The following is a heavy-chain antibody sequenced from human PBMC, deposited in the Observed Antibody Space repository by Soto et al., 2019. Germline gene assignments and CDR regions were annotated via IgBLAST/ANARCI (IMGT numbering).Heavy chain of an antibody. D-gene: IGHD5-12*01. V-gene: IGHV1-69*05. CDR1: GGTFSNYP. J-gene: IGHJ2*01. CDR3: ARGNHRWLQLWYFDL. Sequence: QVQLVQSGAEVKKPGSSVKVSCKASGGTFSNYPISWVRQAPGQGLEWMGGIIPIFGTVNYAQKFQGRVPITQDESTSTAYMELSSLKSEDTAVYYCARGNHRWLQLWYFDLWGRGTLFTVSS. CDR2: IIPIFGTV.